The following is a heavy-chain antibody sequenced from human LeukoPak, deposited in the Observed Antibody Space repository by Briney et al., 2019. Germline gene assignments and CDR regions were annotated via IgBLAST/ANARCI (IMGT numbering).Heavy chain of an antibody. CDR1: GGSISSYY. J-gene: IGHJ4*02. Sequence: NPSETLSLTCTVSGGSISSYYWSWIRQPPGKGLEWIGYIYYSGSTNYNPSLKSRVTISVDTSKNQFSLKLSSVTAADTAVYYCARAVDYGYHKLLFDYWGQGTLVTVSS. D-gene: IGHD4-17*01. CDR2: IYYSGST. V-gene: IGHV4-59*12. CDR3: ARAVDYGYHKLLFDY.